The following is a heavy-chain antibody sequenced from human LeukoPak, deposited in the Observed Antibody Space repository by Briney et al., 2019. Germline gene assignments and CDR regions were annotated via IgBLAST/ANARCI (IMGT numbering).Heavy chain of an antibody. CDR2: INPNSGGT. CDR3: ARISVYYDSSGPDY. V-gene: IGHV1-2*02. D-gene: IGHD3-22*01. Sequence: GASVKVSCKASGYTFTGYYMHWVRQAPGQGLEWMGWINPNSGGTNYAQKLQGRVTMTTDTSTSTAYMELRSLRSDDTAVYYCARISVYYDSSGPDYWGQGTLVTVSS. J-gene: IGHJ4*02. CDR1: GYTFTGYY.